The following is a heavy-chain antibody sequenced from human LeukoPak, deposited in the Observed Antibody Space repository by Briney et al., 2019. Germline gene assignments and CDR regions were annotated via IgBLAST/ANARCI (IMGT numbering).Heavy chain of an antibody. CDR1: GYSFTNYW. CDR2: IYPGNSET. V-gene: IGHV5-51*01. Sequence: GESLKISCQGSGYSFTNYWIGWVRQVPGKGLEWMGIIYPGNSETRYSPSFQGQVTISADRSTSTAYLQWSSLKASDTARFYCARGLSYYFYYGLDVWGQGTTVTVSS. J-gene: IGHJ6*02. D-gene: IGHD2-2*01. CDR3: ARGLSYYFYYGLDV.